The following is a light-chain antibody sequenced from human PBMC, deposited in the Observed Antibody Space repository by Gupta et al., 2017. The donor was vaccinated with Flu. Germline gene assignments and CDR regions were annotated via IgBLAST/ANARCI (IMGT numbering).Light chain of an antibody. V-gene: IGKV1-39*01. CDR2: AAS. CDR1: QSISSY. Sequence: GDRVTITCRASQSISSYLNWYQQKPGKAPKLLIYAASSLQSGVPSRFSDSGSGTDFTLTISSLQPEDFATYYCQQSYSTLYTFGQGTKLEIK. J-gene: IGKJ2*01. CDR3: QQSYSTLYT.